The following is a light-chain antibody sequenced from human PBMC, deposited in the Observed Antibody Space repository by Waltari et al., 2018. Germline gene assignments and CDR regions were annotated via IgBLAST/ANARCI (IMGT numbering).Light chain of an antibody. CDR2: KDS. Sequence: SYDLTQPPSVSVSPGQTASITCSGDKLGDKYACWYQQKPGQSPVVVIDKDSQRPSGIPERFSGSNSGNTATLTISGAQALDEADYYCQAWDSNVVIFGGGTKLTVL. CDR3: QAWDSNVVI. V-gene: IGLV3-1*01. J-gene: IGLJ2*01. CDR1: KLGDKY.